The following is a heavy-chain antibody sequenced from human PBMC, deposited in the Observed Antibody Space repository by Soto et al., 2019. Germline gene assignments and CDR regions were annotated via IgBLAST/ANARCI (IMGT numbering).Heavy chain of an antibody. J-gene: IGHJ6*02. V-gene: IGHV3-48*02. CDR1: GFSFSSYS. Sequence: PWGSLSLSCADSGFSFSSYSMNWVRQAPGKGLEWVSYISSSSSTIYYADSVKGRLTISRDNAKNSLYLQMNSLRDEDTAVYYCASGYCSSTGSSREYSYYYGMYVWGQGTTVTVAS. CDR3: ASGYCSSTGSSREYSYYYGMYV. CDR2: ISSSSSTI. D-gene: IGHD2-2*01.